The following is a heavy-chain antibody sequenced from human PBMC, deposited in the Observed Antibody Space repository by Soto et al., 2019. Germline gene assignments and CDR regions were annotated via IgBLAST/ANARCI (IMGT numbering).Heavy chain of an antibody. Sequence: QVQLVQSGAEVKKPGSSVKVSCKASGGTFSTYAINWVRQAPGLGLEWMGGIIPIYGTPIYAQKFQGRVTITADHFTSTAYMDLSILSSEDTAVYFCARDAQTGLRYFDWSKGNGMDVWGQGTTVSVSS. D-gene: IGHD3-9*01. CDR3: ARDAQTGLRYFDWSKGNGMDV. J-gene: IGHJ6*02. V-gene: IGHV1-69*01. CDR1: GGTFSTYA. CDR2: IIPIYGTP.